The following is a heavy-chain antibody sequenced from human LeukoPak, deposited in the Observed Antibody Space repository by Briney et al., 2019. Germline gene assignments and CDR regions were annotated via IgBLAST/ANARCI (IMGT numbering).Heavy chain of an antibody. CDR1: GFTFSGYA. CDR3: AKDRERFARFYYYDSSGLFDY. J-gene: IGHJ4*02. CDR2: ISGSGGST. V-gene: IGHV3-23*01. D-gene: IGHD3-22*01. Sequence: GGSLRLSCAASGFTFSGYAMSWVRQAPGKGLEWVSAISGSGGSTYYADSVKGRFTISRDNSKNTLYLQMNSLRAEDTAVYYCAKDRERFARFYYYDSSGLFDYWGQGTLVTVSS.